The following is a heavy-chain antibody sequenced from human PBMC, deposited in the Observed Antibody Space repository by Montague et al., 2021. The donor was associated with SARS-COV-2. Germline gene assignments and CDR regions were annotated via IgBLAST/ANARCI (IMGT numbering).Heavy chain of an antibody. J-gene: IGHJ4*02. Sequence: SLRLSCAASGFSFSQYGMHWVRQAPGKGLEWVAFIWYDGSNEDYAASVKGRFTISRDNSKNTLFLQMNSLRADDTGFYYCAGAPSDIGGAYWGQGTLVTVSS. CDR3: AGAPSDIGGAY. V-gene: IGHV3-33*01. D-gene: IGHD2-15*01. CDR1: GFSFSQYG. CDR2: IWYDGSNE.